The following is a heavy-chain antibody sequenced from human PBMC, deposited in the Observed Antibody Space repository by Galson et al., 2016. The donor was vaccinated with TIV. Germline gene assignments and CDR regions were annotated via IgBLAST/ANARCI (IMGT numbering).Heavy chain of an antibody. CDR2: IYPDDSDT. Sequence: QSGAEVKKPGESLKISCKGSGYSFTNYWIAWVRQMPGKGLEWMGIIYPDDSDTRYSPSFQGQVTISANKSIGTAYVQWSSLKASDTAMYFCARHPLSRAFDIWGQGTVVTVSS. J-gene: IGHJ3*02. CDR3: ARHPLSRAFDI. V-gene: IGHV5-51*01. CDR1: GYSFTNYW.